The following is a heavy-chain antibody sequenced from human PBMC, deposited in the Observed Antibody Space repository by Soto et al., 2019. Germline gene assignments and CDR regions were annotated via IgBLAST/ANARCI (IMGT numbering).Heavy chain of an antibody. CDR2: TYYRSKWYN. J-gene: IGHJ5*02. V-gene: IGHV6-1*01. D-gene: IGHD3-22*01. CDR1: GDSVSSNSAA. Sequence: KQSQTLSLTCAISGDSVSSNSAAWNWIRQSPSRGLEWLGRTYYRSKWYNDYAVSVKSRITINPDTSKNQFSLQLNSVTPEDTAVYYCARSVPNYDSSGYYYVWFDPWGQGTLVTVSS. CDR3: ARSVPNYDSSGYYYVWFDP.